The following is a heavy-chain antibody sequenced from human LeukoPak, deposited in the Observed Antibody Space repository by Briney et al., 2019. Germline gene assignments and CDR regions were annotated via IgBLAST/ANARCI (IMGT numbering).Heavy chain of an antibody. J-gene: IGHJ4*02. V-gene: IGHV3-48*01. Sequence: GGSLRLSCAASGFTFSSYSMNWVRQAPGKGLEWVSYISSSSSTIYYADSVKGRFTISRDNAKNSLYLQMNSLRAEDTAVYYCARDKTTGGWYEFDYWGQGTLVTVSS. CDR1: GFTFSSYS. CDR3: ARDKTTGGWYEFDY. CDR2: ISSSSSTI. D-gene: IGHD6-19*01.